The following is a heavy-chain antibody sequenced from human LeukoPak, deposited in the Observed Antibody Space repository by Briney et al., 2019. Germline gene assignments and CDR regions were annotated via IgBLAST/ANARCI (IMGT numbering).Heavy chain of an antibody. CDR1: GGSISSYY. V-gene: IGHV4-59*12. J-gene: IGHJ4*02. CDR2: IYYSGST. Sequence: SETLSLTCTVSGGSISSYYWSWIRQPPGKGLEWIGYIYYSGSTNYNPSLKSRVTISVDTSKNQFSLKLSSVTAADTAVYYCAREKGKNIAAAGTIDYWGQGTLVTVSS. CDR3: AREKGKNIAAAGTIDY. D-gene: IGHD6-13*01.